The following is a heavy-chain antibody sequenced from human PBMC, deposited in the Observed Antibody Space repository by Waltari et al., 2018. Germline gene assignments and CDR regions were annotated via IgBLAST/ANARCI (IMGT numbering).Heavy chain of an antibody. CDR2: MNPNSGNT. D-gene: IGHD1-26*01. CDR3: ATQWGGSNTPGDY. J-gene: IGHJ4*02. CDR1: GYTFTSYE. V-gene: IGHV1-8*03. Sequence: QVQLVQSGAEVKKPGASVKVSCKASGYTFTSYEVNWVRQATGQGLEWMGWMNPNSGNTGYAQKFQGRVTITRNTSISTAYMELSSLRSEDTAVYYCATQWGGSNTPGDYWGQGTLVTVSS.